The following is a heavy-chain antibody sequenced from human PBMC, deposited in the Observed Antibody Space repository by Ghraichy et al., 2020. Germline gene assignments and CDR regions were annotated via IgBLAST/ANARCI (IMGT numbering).Heavy chain of an antibody. Sequence: ESLNISCTVSGGSVSSGSYYWTWIRQPPGKGLEWIGHIYYGGSTYYNPSLRSRVTISVDTSKNQFSLKLTSLTAADTAVYYCARSDIVVVVAAMEEAFDIWGQGTMVTVSS. D-gene: IGHD2-15*01. CDR1: GGSVSSGSYY. J-gene: IGHJ3*02. CDR2: IYYGGST. CDR3: ARSDIVVVVAAMEEAFDI. V-gene: IGHV4-61*01.